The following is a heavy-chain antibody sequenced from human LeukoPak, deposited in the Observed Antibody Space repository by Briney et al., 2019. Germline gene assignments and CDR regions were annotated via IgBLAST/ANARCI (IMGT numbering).Heavy chain of an antibody. J-gene: IGHJ4*02. V-gene: IGHV4-30-2*01. CDR1: GGSISSGGYS. D-gene: IGHD1-26*01. CDR3: ARGSDLVGATTGFYYFDY. CDR2: IYHSGST. Sequence: PSETLSLTCAVSGGSISSGGYSWSWIRQPPGKGLEWIGYIYHSGSTYYNPSLKSRVTISVDRSKNQFSLKLSSVTAADTAVYYCARGSDLVGATTGFYYFDYWGQGTLVTVSS.